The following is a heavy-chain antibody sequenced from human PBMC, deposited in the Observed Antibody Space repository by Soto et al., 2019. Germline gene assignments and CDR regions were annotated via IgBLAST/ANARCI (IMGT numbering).Heavy chain of an antibody. Sequence: GSLRLSCAASGFTFTNAWMHWIRQPPGKGLEWIGYIYYSGSTYYNPSLKSRVTISVDTSKNQFSLKLSSVTAADTAVYYCARGYYDFWSGYYYYGMDVWGQGTTVTVSS. CDR3: ARGYYDFWSGYYYYGMDV. J-gene: IGHJ6*02. V-gene: IGHV4-59*01. CDR2: IYYSGST. D-gene: IGHD3-3*01. CDR1: GFTFTNAW.